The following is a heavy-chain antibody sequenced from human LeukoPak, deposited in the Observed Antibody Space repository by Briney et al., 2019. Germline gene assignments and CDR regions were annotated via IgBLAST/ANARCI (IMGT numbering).Heavy chain of an antibody. CDR2: ISSSGSTI. V-gene: IGHV3-48*04. J-gene: IGHJ4*02. Sequence: GGSLRLSCVASGFTFSDYTMHWVRQAPGKGLEWVSYISSSGSTIYYADSVKGRFTISRDNAKNSLYLQMNSLRAEDTALYYCAKRTHGGYYDSSGAFDYWGQGTLVTVSS. D-gene: IGHD3-22*01. CDR1: GFTFSDYT. CDR3: AKRTHGGYYDSSGAFDY.